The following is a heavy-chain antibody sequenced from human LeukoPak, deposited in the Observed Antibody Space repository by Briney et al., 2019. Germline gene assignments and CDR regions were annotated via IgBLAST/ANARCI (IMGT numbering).Heavy chain of an antibody. CDR2: IYYSGST. CDR1: GGSILSTSFS. V-gene: IGHV4-61*05. Sequence: SETLSLTCTVSGGSILSTSFSWGWIRQPPGKGLEWIGYIYYSGSTNYSPSLKSRVTISVDTSKNQFSLKLSSVTAADTAMYYCVRYKGSSSSFDYWGQGTLVTVSS. D-gene: IGHD6-6*01. J-gene: IGHJ4*02. CDR3: VRYKGSSSSFDY.